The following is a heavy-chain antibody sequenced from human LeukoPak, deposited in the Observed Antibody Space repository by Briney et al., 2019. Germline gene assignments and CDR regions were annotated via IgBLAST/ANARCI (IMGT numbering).Heavy chain of an antibody. CDR2: VSNSGSGST. Sequence: SETLSLTCTVSGGSVNNYYWNWLRQPPGKGLEWIGYVSNSGSGSTKYNPSLESRVTISVDTSKNQFSLKLSSATAADTAVYYCARVPGASYMDVWGQGTTVTVSS. J-gene: IGHJ6*02. CDR3: ARVPGASYMDV. D-gene: IGHD7-27*01. CDR1: GGSVNNYY. V-gene: IGHV4-59*02.